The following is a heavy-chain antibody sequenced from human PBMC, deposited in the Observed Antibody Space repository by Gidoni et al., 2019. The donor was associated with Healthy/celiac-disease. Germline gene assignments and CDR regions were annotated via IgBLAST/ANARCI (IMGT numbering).Heavy chain of an antibody. CDR1: GYTYTGYY. D-gene: IGHD3-10*01. J-gene: IGHJ6*02. CDR3: ARGDMVRGGVGMDV. Sequence: QVQLVQSGAEGKKHGASVKVSGKASGYTYTGYYMHGERQAPGQGLEWMGWNNPHSGVPNYAHQFQGRVTMTRDTSISTAYLELIRLRSDDTAVYYCARGDMVRGGVGMDVWGQGTTVTVSS. CDR2: NNPHSGVP. V-gene: IGHV1-2*07.